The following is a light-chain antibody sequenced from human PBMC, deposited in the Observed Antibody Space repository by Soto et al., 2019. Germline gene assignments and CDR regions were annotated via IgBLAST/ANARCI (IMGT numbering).Light chain of an antibody. CDR1: QSISSW. J-gene: IGKJ4*01. V-gene: IGKV1-5*03. Sequence: DIQMTQSPSTLSASVGDRVTITCRASQSISSWLAWYQQKPGKAPKFLIYEASSLKSGVPSRFSGSGSATEFTLTISSLQPDDFATYYCEDYSSSSGLTFGGGTKVDIK. CDR2: EAS. CDR3: EDYSSSSGLT.